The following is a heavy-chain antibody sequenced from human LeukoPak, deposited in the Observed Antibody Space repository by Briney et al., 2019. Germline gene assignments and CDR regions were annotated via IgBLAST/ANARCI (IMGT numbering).Heavy chain of an antibody. D-gene: IGHD1-26*01. CDR1: GYSISGGYY. Sequence: SETLSLTCAVSGYSISGGYYWGWIRQPPGKGLEWIGIIIYTGSTYYNPSLKSRVTISLDTSKNQFSLKLSSVTAADTAVYYCARDRGGSLLYFDYWGQGTLVTVSS. V-gene: IGHV4-38-2*02. J-gene: IGHJ4*02. CDR2: IIYTGST. CDR3: ARDRGGSLLYFDY.